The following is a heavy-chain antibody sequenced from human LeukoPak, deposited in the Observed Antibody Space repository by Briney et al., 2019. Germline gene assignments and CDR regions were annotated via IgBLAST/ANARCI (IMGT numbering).Heavy chain of an antibody. CDR3: ASGEVGATMALYYFDY. V-gene: IGHV1-2*04. D-gene: IGHD1-26*01. J-gene: IGHJ4*02. CDR1: GYTFTGYY. Sequence: ASVKVSCKASGYTFTGYYMHWVRQAPGQGLEWMGWINPNSGGTNYAQKFQGWVTMTRDTSISTAYMELSRLRSDDTAVYYCASGEVGATMALYYFDYWGQGTLVTVSS. CDR2: INPNSGGT.